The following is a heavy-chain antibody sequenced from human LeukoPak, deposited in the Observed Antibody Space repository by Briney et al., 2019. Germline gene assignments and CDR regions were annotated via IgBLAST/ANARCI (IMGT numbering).Heavy chain of an antibody. D-gene: IGHD4-11*01. Sequence: QSGGSLRLSCGASGFTFSNYIMSWVHQGPGRGLEWISGIRGTTGKTHYADSVKGRFSISRDNSKNTLYLQMDRLRAEDTAVYYCAKGGGETTVEVSAAGVFQYWGQGTLVTVSS. CDR2: IRGTTGKT. CDR1: GFTFSNYI. J-gene: IGHJ4*02. V-gene: IGHV3-23*01. CDR3: AKGGGETTVEVSAAGVFQY.